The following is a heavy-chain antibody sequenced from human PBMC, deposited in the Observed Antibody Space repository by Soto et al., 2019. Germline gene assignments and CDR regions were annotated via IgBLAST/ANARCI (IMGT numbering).Heavy chain of an antibody. D-gene: IGHD6-19*01. CDR1: GGTFSSYT. CDR2: IIPILGIA. J-gene: IGHJ4*02. Sequence: QVQLVQSGAEVKKPGSSVKVSCTASGGTFSSYTISWVRQAPGQGLEWMGRIIPILGIANYAQKFQGRVTITADKSTSRAYMELSILRSEDTAVYYCARDGSVAGSPYFDYWGKGTLVTVSS. V-gene: IGHV1-69*02. CDR3: ARDGSVAGSPYFDY.